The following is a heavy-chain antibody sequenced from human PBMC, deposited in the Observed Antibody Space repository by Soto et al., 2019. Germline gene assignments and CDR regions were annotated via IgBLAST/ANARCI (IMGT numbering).Heavy chain of an antibody. CDR2: INPNSGGT. J-gene: IGHJ6*02. V-gene: IGHV1-2*04. D-gene: IGHD6-6*01. CDR3: ARGERQLVPNYYYYYGMDV. CDR1: GYTFTGYY. Sequence: ASVKVSCKACGYTFTGYYMHWVRQAPGQGLEWMGWINPNSGGTNYAQKFQGWVTMTRDTSISTAYMELSRLRSDDTAVYYCARGERQLVPNYYYYYGMDVWGQGTTVTVSS.